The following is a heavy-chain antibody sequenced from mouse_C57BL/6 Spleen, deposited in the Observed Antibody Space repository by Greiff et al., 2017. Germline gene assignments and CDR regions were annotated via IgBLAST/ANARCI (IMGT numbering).Heavy chain of an antibody. J-gene: IGHJ3*01. CDR2: FYPGSGSL. CDR1: GYTFTEST. CDR3: ARHEENYGSSPWFAY. V-gene: IGHV1-62-2*01. D-gene: IGHD1-1*01. Sequence: QVQLKESGAELVKPGASVKLSCKASGYTFTESTIHWVKQRSGQGLAWIGWFYPGSGSLKYNEKFKDKATLTADKSSSTVYMELSRLTSEDSAVDFCARHEENYGSSPWFAYWGQGTLVTVSA.